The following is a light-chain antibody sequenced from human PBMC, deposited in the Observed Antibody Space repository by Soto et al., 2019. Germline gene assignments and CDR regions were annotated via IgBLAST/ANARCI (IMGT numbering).Light chain of an antibody. J-gene: IGKJ1*01. Sequence: EIVMTQSPATLPVSSGEGVTLSCRASQSVKNHLAWYQHKPGQSPRLLIYDASTRATGVPARFSAGGSGTEFTLVISSLQSEDAAVYFCQEYNAWPPGTFGQGTKV. CDR3: QEYNAWPPGT. CDR2: DAS. V-gene: IGKV3D-15*01. CDR1: QSVKNH.